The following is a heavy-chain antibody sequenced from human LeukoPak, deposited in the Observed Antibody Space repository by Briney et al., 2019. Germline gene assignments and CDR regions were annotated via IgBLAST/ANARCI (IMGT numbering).Heavy chain of an antibody. J-gene: IGHJ4*02. CDR1: GGSTSSYY. D-gene: IGHD6-19*01. CDR2: IYYSGST. CDR3: ARGKVVAGTPGQNSWDN. Sequence: PSETLSLTCTVSGGSTSSYYWSWIRQPPGKGLEWVGYIYYSGSTNYNPSLKSRVTISVDTSKNQFSLKLSSVTAADTAVYYCARGKVVAGTPGQNSWDNWGQGILVTVSS. V-gene: IGHV4-59*08.